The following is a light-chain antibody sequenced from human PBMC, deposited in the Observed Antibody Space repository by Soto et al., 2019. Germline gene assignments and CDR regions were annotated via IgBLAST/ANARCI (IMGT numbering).Light chain of an antibody. CDR1: DGLSDYA. CDR2: VNTDGSH. V-gene: IGLV4-69*01. J-gene: IGLJ3*02. Sequence: QPVLTQSPSASASLGASVKLTCTLSDGLSDYAVAWHQQQPEKGPRYLMKVNTDGSHAKGDGIPDRFSGSSSGTERYLTISSLRSEDEAVYYCQTWGAGIVVFGGGTKVTVL. CDR3: QTWGAGIVV.